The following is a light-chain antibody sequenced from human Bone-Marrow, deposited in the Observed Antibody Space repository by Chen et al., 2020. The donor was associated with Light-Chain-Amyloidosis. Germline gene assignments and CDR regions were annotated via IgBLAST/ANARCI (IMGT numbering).Light chain of an antibody. CDR3: CSYAGSYSLRM. V-gene: IGLV2-11*01. J-gene: IGLJ3*02. Sequence: ALTQPRSVSGPPVQSVPISCPGPNFGVAGYKTVSCYQPYPGKAPKLMIYDVSKRPSGVPDRYSASKSGNTASLTISGRQAEDEADYYCCSYAGSYSLRMFGGGTKLTVL. CDR2: DVS. CDR1: NFGVAGYKT.